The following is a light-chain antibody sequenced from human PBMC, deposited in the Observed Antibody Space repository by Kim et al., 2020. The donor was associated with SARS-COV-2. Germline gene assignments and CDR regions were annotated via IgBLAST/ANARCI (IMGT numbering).Light chain of an antibody. CDR1: KGLVYSDGNSY. CDR2: KVS. V-gene: IGKV2-30*01. CDR3: MKGTQWPIT. Sequence: PASTSVTLSKGLVYSDGNSYLNWFHQRTGQSPRRLIYKVSTRDTGVPDRFSGSGSGTDFTLRISRVEAEDVGVYYWMKGTQWPITFGPGTKVDIK. J-gene: IGKJ3*01.